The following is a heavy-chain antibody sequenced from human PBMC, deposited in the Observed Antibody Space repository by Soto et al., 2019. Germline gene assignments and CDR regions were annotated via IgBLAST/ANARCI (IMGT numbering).Heavy chain of an antibody. CDR3: AASAHGSGGSSLDY. CDR2: ISYDGSNE. J-gene: IGHJ4*02. V-gene: IGHV3-30*03. Sequence: QVPLVESGGGVVQPGRSLRLSCAASGFIFSIYGMHWVRQAPGKGLEWVAAISYDGSNEYYADSVKGRFTISRDNSKNTLYLQMNSLRADDTAVYYCAASAHGSGGSSLDYWGQGTLVTVSS. CDR1: GFIFSIYG. D-gene: IGHD2-15*01.